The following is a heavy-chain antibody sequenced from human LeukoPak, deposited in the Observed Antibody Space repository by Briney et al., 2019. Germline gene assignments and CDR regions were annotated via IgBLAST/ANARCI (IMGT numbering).Heavy chain of an antibody. J-gene: IGHJ6*02. D-gene: IGHD3-9*01. CDR2: INPSGGST. CDR3: ARDITDYDILTGYYRQGSYYYYGMDV. CDR1: GYTFTSYD. Sequence: ASVKVSCKASGYTFTSYDIHWVRQAPGQGLEWMGIINPSGGSTSYAQKFQGRVTMTRDTSTSTVYMELSSLRSEDTAVYYCARDITDYDILTGYYRQGSYYYYGMDVWGQGTTVTVSS. V-gene: IGHV1-46*01.